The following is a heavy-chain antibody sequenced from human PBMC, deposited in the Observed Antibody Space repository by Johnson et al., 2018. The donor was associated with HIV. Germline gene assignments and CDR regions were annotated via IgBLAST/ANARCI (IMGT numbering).Heavy chain of an antibody. CDR3: AKCRGLGARGAFDI. D-gene: IGHD5-12*01. V-gene: IGHV3-33*06. Sequence: QVQLVESGGGVVQPGRSLRLSCAASGFTFDTYGMHLVRQAPGKGLEWVAVIWYDGSNKYYADSVKGRFTISRDNSNNTLYLQMSSLRAEDTAVYYCAKCRGLGARGAFDIWGQGTMVTVSS. J-gene: IGHJ3*02. CDR2: IWYDGSNK. CDR1: GFTFDTYG.